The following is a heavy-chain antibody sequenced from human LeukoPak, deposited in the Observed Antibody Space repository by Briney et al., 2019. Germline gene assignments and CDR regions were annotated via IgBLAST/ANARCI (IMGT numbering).Heavy chain of an antibody. Sequence: SETLSLTCTVSGSSISSYYWSWIRQPPGKGLEWIGYIYYSGSTNYNPSLKSRVTISVDTSKNHFSLKLSSVTAADTAAYYCARSGYSGNWDAFDFWGQGTMVTVSS. CDR3: ARSGYSGNWDAFDF. V-gene: IGHV4-59*12. D-gene: IGHD4-23*01. J-gene: IGHJ3*01. CDR2: IYYSGST. CDR1: GSSISSYY.